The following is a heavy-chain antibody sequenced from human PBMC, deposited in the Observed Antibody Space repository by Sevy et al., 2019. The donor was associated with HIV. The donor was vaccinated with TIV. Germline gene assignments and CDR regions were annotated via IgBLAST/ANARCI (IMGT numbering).Heavy chain of an antibody. CDR2: VYPGDSDT. J-gene: IGHJ4*02. Sequence: GESLKISCKGSGYSFTSYWIGWVRQMPGKGLEGRGIVYPGDSDTRYSPSFQGQVTSSADKSISTAYLQWSSLKASDTAMYYCARHEASIAAAGIDYWGQGTLVTVSS. V-gene: IGHV5-51*01. CDR3: ARHEASIAAAGIDY. D-gene: IGHD6-13*01. CDR1: GYSFTSYW.